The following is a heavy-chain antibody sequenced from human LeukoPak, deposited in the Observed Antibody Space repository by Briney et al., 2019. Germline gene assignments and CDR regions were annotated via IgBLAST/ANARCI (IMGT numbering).Heavy chain of an antibody. Sequence: GESLKISCKGSGYSFTTYWIGWVRQMPGKGLEWMGIIYPGDSDTTYSPSFQGQVTISADKSISTAYLQWSSLKASDTAMYYCARSDYFGSGSYSPHFDYWGQGTLVTVSS. CDR1: GYSFTTYW. D-gene: IGHD3-10*01. V-gene: IGHV5-51*01. J-gene: IGHJ4*02. CDR2: IYPGDSDT. CDR3: ARSDYFGSGSYSPHFDY.